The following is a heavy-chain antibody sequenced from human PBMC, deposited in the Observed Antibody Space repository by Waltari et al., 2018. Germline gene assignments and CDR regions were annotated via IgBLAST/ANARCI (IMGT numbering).Heavy chain of an antibody. V-gene: IGHV4-59*08. J-gene: IGHJ4*02. D-gene: IGHD6-6*01. Sequence: QVQLQESGPGLVKPSETLSLTCTVSGGSISSYYWSWIRQPPGKGLDWIGYIYYSGSTNYNPPLKSRVTISVDTSKNQFSLKLSSVTAADTAVYYCARHALSSSPYDYWGQGTLVTVSS. CDR3: ARHALSSSPYDY. CDR1: GGSISSYY. CDR2: IYYSGST.